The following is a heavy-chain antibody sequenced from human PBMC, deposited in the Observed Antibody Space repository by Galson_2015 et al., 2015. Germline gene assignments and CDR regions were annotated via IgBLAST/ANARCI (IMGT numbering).Heavy chain of an antibody. Sequence: SLRLSCAASGFAFSSYAMSWVRQAPGKGLEWVSTISGSGGSTYYADSVKGRFTISRDNSKNTLYLQMNSLRAEDTAVYHCAEEVSYNWNPKSAFDIWGQGTMVTVSS. D-gene: IGHD1-20*01. CDR2: ISGSGGST. CDR3: AEEVSYNWNPKSAFDI. J-gene: IGHJ3*02. CDR1: GFAFSSYA. V-gene: IGHV3-23*01.